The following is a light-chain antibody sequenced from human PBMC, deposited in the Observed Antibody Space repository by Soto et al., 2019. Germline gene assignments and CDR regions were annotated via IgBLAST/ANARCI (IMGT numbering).Light chain of an antibody. CDR2: GAS. CDR3: QQYDSSPWT. CDR1: QSVRSSF. V-gene: IGKV3-20*01. Sequence: DIVLTQSPGTLSLSPGERATLSCRASQSVRSSFLAWDQQKPGQAPRLLIYGASSRATGIPDRFSGSGSGTDFTLTISRLEPEYFAVYYCQQYDSSPWTFGQGTKVEIK. J-gene: IGKJ1*01.